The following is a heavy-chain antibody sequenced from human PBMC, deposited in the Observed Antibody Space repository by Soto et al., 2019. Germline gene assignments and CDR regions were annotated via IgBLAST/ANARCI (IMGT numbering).Heavy chain of an antibody. D-gene: IGHD5-12*01. J-gene: IGHJ4*02. Sequence: QVQLVQSGAEMKKPGASVKLSCKTSGINYNTYAIHWVRQAPGQGLEWMGWINAGHGDTRYSQNFQGRVTLTRDTSASTVYMDLDSLKSEDTGVYYCARAISGYVTWGQGTLVTVSS. CDR3: ARAISGYVT. CDR2: INAGHGDT. CDR1: GINYNTYA. V-gene: IGHV1-3*01.